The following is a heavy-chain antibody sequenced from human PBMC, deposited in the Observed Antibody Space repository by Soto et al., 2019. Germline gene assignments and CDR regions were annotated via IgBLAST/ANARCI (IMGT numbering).Heavy chain of an antibody. D-gene: IGHD2-21*01. J-gene: IGHJ6*02. V-gene: IGHV4-31*03. Sequence: QVQLQESGPGLVKPSQTLSLTCTVSGGSISSGGYYWNWIRQHPGKGLEWIGYIYYSGSTYYNPSFKGRVTISVDTSKNQFSLKLSSVTAADTAVYYCAASCVGCGGFNYYGMDVWGQGTTVTVSS. CDR3: AASCVGCGGFNYYGMDV. CDR1: GGSISSGGYY. CDR2: IYYSGST.